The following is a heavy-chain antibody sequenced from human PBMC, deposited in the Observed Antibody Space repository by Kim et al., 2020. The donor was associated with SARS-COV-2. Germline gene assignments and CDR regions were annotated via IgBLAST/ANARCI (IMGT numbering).Heavy chain of an antibody. CDR3: ARRAGSSWPHDAFDI. D-gene: IGHD6-13*01. J-gene: IGHJ3*02. V-gene: IGHV1-46*01. Sequence: QKFHGRVTMTRDTSTSTVYMELSSLRSEDTAVYYCARRAGSSWPHDAFDIWGQGTMVTVSS.